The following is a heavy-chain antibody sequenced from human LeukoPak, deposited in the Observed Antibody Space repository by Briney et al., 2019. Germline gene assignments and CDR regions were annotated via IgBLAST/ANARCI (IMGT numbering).Heavy chain of an antibody. CDR2: ISGSGGST. CDR1: GFTFSSYA. Sequence: GGSLRLSCAASGFTFSSYAMSWVRQAPGKGLEWVSSISGSGGSTYHADSVKGRFTISRDNSKNTLNLQMNSLKTEDTAVYYCTGGLKPPNGYYYDSSGFDYWGQGTLVTVSS. CDR3: TGGLKPPNGYYYDSSGFDY. D-gene: IGHD3-22*01. J-gene: IGHJ4*02. V-gene: IGHV3-23*01.